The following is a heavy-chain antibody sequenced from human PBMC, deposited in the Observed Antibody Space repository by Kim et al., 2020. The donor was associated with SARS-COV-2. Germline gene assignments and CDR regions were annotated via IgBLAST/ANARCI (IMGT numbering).Heavy chain of an antibody. D-gene: IGHD3-10*01. V-gene: IGHV5-10-1*01. CDR2: IDPSDSYT. CDR1: GYSFSTFW. J-gene: IGHJ3*02. Sequence: GESLKISCKGSGYSFSTFWISWVRQMPGKGLEWMGRIDPSDSYTHYSPSFEGHVTISSDKSISTAYLQWSSLRASDTAVYYCARLGFRYYNDTGYRKDDTFDIWGQGTMVTVSS. CDR3: ARLGFRYYNDTGYRKDDTFDI.